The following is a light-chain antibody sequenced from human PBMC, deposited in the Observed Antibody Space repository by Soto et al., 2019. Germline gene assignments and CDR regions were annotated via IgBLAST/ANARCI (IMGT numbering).Light chain of an antibody. V-gene: IGLV2-14*01. J-gene: IGLJ2*01. CDR2: EVS. CDR1: SRDVGGYNY. CDR3: SSYTGSRTLR. Sequence: QSALTQPASVSGSPGQSITISCTGTSRDVGGYNYVSWYHQHPGKAPKLMIYEVSNRPSGVSNRFSGSKSGKTASLTISGLQAEDEGDYYCSSYTGSRTLRFGGGTKVTVL.